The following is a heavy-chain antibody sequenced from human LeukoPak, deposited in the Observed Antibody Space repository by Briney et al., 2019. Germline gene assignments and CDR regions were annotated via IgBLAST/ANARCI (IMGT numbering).Heavy chain of an antibody. Sequence: PGGALRLSCAASGFTFSSYTMHWVRPAPGKGLEWGALMSYDGSNKYSADSLKGGVTISRDNSTNTPYLQMNSLRAEDTAVYYCARVYSSGWYAYYYYGMAVWGQGTTVTVS. CDR2: MSYDGSNK. V-gene: IGHV3-30-3*01. J-gene: IGHJ6*02. CDR1: GFTFSSYT. D-gene: IGHD6-19*01. CDR3: ARVYSSGWYAYYYYGMAV.